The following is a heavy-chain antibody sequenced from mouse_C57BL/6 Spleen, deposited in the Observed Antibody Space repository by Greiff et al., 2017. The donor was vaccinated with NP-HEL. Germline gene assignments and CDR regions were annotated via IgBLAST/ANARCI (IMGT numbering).Heavy chain of an antibody. CDR3: ARDFCGSSYDWYFDV. D-gene: IGHD1-1*01. Sequence: EVKLVESGGGLVKPGGSLKLSCAASGFTFSDYGMHWVRQAPEKGLEWVAYISSGSSTIYYADTVKGRFTISRDNAKNTLFLQMTSLRSEDTAMYYCARDFCGSSYDWYFDVWGTGTTVTVSS. J-gene: IGHJ1*03. CDR1: GFTFSDYG. CDR2: ISSGSSTI. V-gene: IGHV5-17*01.